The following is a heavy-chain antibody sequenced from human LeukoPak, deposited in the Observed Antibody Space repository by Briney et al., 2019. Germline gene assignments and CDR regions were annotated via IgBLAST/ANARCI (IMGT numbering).Heavy chain of an antibody. D-gene: IGHD6-19*01. CDR3: ARSRGIAVAGTRGYYYMDV. V-gene: IGHV1-2*06. CDR1: GYTFTGYY. Sequence: ASVKVSCKASGYTFTGYYMHWVREAPGQGLEWMGRINPNSGGTNYAQKLQGRVTMTRDTSISTAYMELSRLRSDDTAVYYCARSRGIAVAGTRGYYYMDVWGKGTTVTVSS. CDR2: INPNSGGT. J-gene: IGHJ6*03.